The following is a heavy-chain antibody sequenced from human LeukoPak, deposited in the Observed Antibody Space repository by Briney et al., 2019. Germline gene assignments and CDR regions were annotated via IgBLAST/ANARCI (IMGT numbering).Heavy chain of an antibody. Sequence: SETLSLTCTVSGGSISSYYWSWIRQPPGKGLEWIGYIYYSGSTNYNPSLKSRVTISVDTSKNQFSLKLSSVTAADTAVYYCAGYFISTVTPDYWGQGTLVAVSS. CDR1: GGSISSYY. J-gene: IGHJ4*02. CDR3: AGYFISTVTPDY. D-gene: IGHD4-17*01. V-gene: IGHV4-59*08. CDR2: IYYSGST.